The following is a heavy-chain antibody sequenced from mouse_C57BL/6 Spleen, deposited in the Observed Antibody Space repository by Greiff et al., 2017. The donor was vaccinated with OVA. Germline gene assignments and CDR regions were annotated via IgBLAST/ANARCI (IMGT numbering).Heavy chain of an antibody. CDR1: GYAFSSSW. CDR2: IYPGDGDT. D-gene: IGHD3-2*02. CDR3: ARQLRLPFDY. V-gene: IGHV1-82*01. J-gene: IGHJ2*01. Sequence: VQLVESGPELVKPGASVKISCKASGYAFSSSWMNRVKQRPGKGLEWIGRIYPGDGDTNYNGKFKGKATLTADKSSSTAYMQLSSLTSEDSAVYFCARQLRLPFDYWGQGTTLTVSS.